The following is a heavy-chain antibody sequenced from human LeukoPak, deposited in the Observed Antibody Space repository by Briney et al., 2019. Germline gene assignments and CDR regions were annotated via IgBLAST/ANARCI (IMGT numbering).Heavy chain of an antibody. CDR2: ISYDGSNK. D-gene: IGHD1-26*01. CDR3: ARAPIVGAYFQH. V-gene: IGHV3-30-3*01. Sequence: GGSLRPSCAASGFTFSSYAMHWVRQAPGKGLEWVAVISYDGSNKYYADSVKGRFTISRDNSKNTLYLQMNSLRAEDAAVYYCARAPIVGAYFQHWGQGTLVTVSS. CDR1: GFTFSSYA. J-gene: IGHJ1*01.